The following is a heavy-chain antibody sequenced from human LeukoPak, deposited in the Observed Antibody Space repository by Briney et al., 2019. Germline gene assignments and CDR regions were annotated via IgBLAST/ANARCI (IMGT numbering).Heavy chain of an antibody. CDR2: IFYTGKS. Sequence: PSETLSLTCTVSGGSISGNYYWGWIRPPPGKGLEWIGSIFYTGKSNKNPSLKTRVTVSVDTSKNQFFLKVTSVTVADTAVYFCARLGDVEVNGGTLDYWGRGTLVTVSS. V-gene: IGHV4-39*01. CDR3: ARLGDVEVNGGTLDY. J-gene: IGHJ4*01. CDR1: GGSISGNYY. D-gene: IGHD3-16*01.